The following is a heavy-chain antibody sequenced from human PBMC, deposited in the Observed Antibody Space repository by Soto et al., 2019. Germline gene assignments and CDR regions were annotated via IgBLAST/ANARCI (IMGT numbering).Heavy chain of an antibody. V-gene: IGHV1-46*01. CDR3: ARGKGLCSGGSCYSEVFDY. CDR1: EYTFTSYY. J-gene: IGHJ4*02. D-gene: IGHD2-15*01. Sequence: ASVKVSCKASEYTFTSYYMHWVRQVPGQGLEWMGIINPSGGSTSYAQKFQGRVTMTRDTSTSTVYMELSSLRSEDTAVYYCARGKGLCSGGSCYSEVFDYWGQGTLVTVSS. CDR2: INPSGGST.